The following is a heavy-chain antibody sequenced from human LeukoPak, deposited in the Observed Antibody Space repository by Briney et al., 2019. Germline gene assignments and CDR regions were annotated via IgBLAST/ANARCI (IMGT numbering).Heavy chain of an antibody. J-gene: IGHJ3*02. CDR3: ARWDDILTGYYVNDAFDI. CDR1: GYTFSSFG. Sequence: ASVTVSCKASGYTFSSFGISWVRQAPGQGLEWMGWMNPNSGNTGYAQKFQGRVTITRNTSISTAYMELSSLRSEDTAVYYCARWDDILTGYYVNDAFDIWGQGTMVTVSS. D-gene: IGHD3-9*01. CDR2: MNPNSGNT. V-gene: IGHV1-8*03.